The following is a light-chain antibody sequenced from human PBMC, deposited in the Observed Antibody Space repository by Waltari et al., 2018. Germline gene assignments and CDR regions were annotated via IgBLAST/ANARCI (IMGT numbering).Light chain of an antibody. CDR2: ANN. V-gene: IGLV1-44*01. CDR1: NSTIGTNT. Sequence: QSVLTQPPSASGTPGQTVTFSCSGSNSTIGTNTVNGYQQLSGTAPKLLIYANNQRPSGVPDRFSGSKSDTSASLVISGLQSEDEADYYCAAWDDSLRSVLFGGGTKLTVL. CDR3: AAWDDSLRSVL. J-gene: IGLJ2*01.